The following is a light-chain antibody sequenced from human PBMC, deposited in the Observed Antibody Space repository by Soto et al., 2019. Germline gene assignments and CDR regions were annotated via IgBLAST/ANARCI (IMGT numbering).Light chain of an antibody. Sequence: EIVMTQSPATLSLSPGERATLSCRASQGVDRYLAWYQQKPGQAPRLLIYGASTRATDIPARFSGSGSGTEFTLTITNVQSEDFAVYYCQQCSDWPHFTFGQGTRLEIK. CDR2: GAS. J-gene: IGKJ5*01. CDR3: QQCSDWPHFT. CDR1: QGVDRY. V-gene: IGKV3-15*01.